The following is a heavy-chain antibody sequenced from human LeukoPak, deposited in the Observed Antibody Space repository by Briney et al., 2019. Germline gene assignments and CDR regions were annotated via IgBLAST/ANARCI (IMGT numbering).Heavy chain of an antibody. CDR2: IYTRGST. V-gene: IGHV4-4*09. J-gene: IGHJ4*02. CDR3: AGDVSRSWARFDC. Sequence: YPSETLSLTCTVSGGSISSYYWSWIRQPPGKGLEWIGYIYTRGSTNYHPSLKTLLTISVDPSKNQFSLKPLSVTAADTAVYYCAGDVSRSWARFDCWGQGTLVSVCS. CDR1: GGSISSYY. D-gene: IGHD6-13*01.